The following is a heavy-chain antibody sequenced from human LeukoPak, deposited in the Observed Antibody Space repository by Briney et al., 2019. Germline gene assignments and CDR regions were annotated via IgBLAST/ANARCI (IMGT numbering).Heavy chain of an antibody. CDR1: GGSFSGYY. CDR2: INHSGST. Sequence: PPETLSLTCAVYGGSFSGYYWSWIRQPPGKGLEWIGEINHSGSTNYNPSLKSRVTISVDTSKNQFSLKLSSVTAADTAVYYCSRLYGDYGWFDPWGQGTLVTVSS. J-gene: IGHJ5*02. D-gene: IGHD4-17*01. CDR3: SRLYGDYGWFDP. V-gene: IGHV4-34*03.